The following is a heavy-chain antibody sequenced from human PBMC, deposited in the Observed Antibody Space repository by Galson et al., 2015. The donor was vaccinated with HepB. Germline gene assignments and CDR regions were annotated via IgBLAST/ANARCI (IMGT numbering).Heavy chain of an antibody. CDR3: ARVKLDHYNFWSGYFKATGIDY. Sequence: SLRLSCAASGFTFSDYYMSWIRQAPGKGLEWISYITSSGSYTNYADSVKGRFTISVDTSKNQFSLKLSSVTAADTAVYYCARVKLDHYNFWSGYFKATGIDYWGQGTLVTVSS. CDR1: GFTFSDYY. D-gene: IGHD3-3*01. CDR2: ITSSGSYT. V-gene: IGHV3-11*05. J-gene: IGHJ4*02.